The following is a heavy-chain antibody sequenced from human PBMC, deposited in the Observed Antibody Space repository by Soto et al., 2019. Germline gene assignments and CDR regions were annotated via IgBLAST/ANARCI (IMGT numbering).Heavy chain of an antibody. V-gene: IGHV1-46*01. CDR1: GYTFTGYY. Sequence: ASVKVSCKASGYTFTGYYMHWVRQAPGQGLEWMGIINPSGGSTSYAQKFQGRVTMTRDTSTSTVYMELSSLRSEDTAVYYCARRRAGNWFDPWGQGTLVTVSS. CDR3: ARRRAGNWFDP. CDR2: INPSGGST. J-gene: IGHJ5*02.